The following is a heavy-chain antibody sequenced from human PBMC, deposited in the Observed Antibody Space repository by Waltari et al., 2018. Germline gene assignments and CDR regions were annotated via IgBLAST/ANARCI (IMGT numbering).Heavy chain of an antibody. CDR2: IYSAGGT. J-gene: IGHJ6*02. Sequence: EVQLVETGGGLIQPGGSLKISCAASELIVSSNYMSWVRQAPGKGLGWVSVIYSAGGTNYAGSVKGRFTISRDNSKNTLHLQMNSLRAEDTAMYYCARVSLRDYYYGMDVWGQGTTVTVSS. V-gene: IGHV3-53*02. CDR3: ARVSLRDYYYGMDV. CDR1: ELIVSSNY.